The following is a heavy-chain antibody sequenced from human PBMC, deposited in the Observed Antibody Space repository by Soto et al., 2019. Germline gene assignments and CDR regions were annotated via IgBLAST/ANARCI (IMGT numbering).Heavy chain of an antibody. CDR1: GFTFTSSS. D-gene: IGHD6-19*01. V-gene: IGHV1-58*01. CDR2: IVVGSGNT. J-gene: IGHJ4*02. CDR3: AASSGWDAYYFDY. Sequence: SVKVSCKASGFTFTSSSVQWVRQARGQRLEWIGWIVVGSGNTNYAQKFQERVTITRDMSTSTAYMELSSLRSEDTAVYYCAASSGWDAYYFDYWGQGTLVTVSS.